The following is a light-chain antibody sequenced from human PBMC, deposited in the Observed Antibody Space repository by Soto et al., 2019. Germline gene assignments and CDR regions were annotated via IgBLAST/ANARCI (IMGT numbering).Light chain of an antibody. J-gene: IGKJ2*01. V-gene: IGKV3-15*01. CDR1: QSVSSD. Sequence: EIVMTQSPATLSVSPGDRATLSCRASQSVSSDLAWYQQRPGQAPRLLLYGASTRATGVPARFSGSGSGTEFTLTITSLQSEDFAVYYCQHYNAWPYTFGQGTRLEIK. CDR2: GAS. CDR3: QHYNAWPYT.